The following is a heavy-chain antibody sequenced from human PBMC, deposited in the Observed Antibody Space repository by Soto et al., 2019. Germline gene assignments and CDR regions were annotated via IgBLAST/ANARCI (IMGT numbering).Heavy chain of an antibody. J-gene: IGHJ4*01. CDR3: ASARYDY. CDR2: INHDGNT. V-gene: IGHV4-34*01. CDR1: GGSFTSNY. Sequence: PSETLSLTCGVFGGSFTSNYWTWIRQPPGKGLEWIGEINHDGNTNYSPYLKSRVTISVDTSKNQFSLRLTSVTAADTAVYYCASARYDYWGHGTLVTVSS. D-gene: IGHD6-6*01.